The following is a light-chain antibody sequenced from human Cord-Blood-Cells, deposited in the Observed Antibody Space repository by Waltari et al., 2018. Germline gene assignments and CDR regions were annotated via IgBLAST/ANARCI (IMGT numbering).Light chain of an antibody. CDR1: QSISSW. V-gene: IGKV1-5*03. J-gene: IGKJ2*03. CDR3: QQYNSYSS. CDR2: KAS. Sequence: DIPMTQSPSTPSASVGDRVPITFRASQSISSWLAWYQQKPGKAPNLLRYKASSLESGVTSRVSGSGSGTEFTLTISSLQPDDFATYCCQQYNSYSSFGQGTKLEIK.